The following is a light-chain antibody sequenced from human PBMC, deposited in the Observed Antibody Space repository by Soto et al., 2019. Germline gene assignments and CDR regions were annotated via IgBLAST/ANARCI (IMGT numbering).Light chain of an antibody. J-gene: IGKJ3*01. V-gene: IGKV1-27*01. Sequence: DIQMTQSPSSLSASVGDRVTITCRASQGISNYLAWYQQKPGKVPKLLIYAASTLQSGVPSRFSGSGSVTAFTLTISGLQPEDVATYYCQKYNSAPRTFGPGTKVDIK. CDR1: QGISNY. CDR2: AAS. CDR3: QKYNSAPRT.